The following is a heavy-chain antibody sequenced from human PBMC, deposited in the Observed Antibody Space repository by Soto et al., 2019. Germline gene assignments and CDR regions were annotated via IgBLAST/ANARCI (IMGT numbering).Heavy chain of an antibody. CDR2: INEDGRTT. Sequence: PGGSLRLSCVASGYTFSSYWMCWVRQAPGKGLVWVSRINEDGRTTTYADSVKGRFTVSRDNAKNTLYLQMNSLRAEDTAMYYCTRTPNGDCDYWGQGTLVTVSS. CDR3: TRTPNGDCDY. V-gene: IGHV3-74*01. D-gene: IGHD2-21*02. J-gene: IGHJ4*02. CDR1: GYTFSSYW.